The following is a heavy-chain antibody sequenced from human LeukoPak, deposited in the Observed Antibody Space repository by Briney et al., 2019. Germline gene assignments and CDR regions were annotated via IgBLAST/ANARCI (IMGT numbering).Heavy chain of an antibody. J-gene: IGHJ4*02. V-gene: IGHV3-21*06. CDR2: ISSSSSYI. CDR1: GFTFSSYS. D-gene: IGHD3-10*01. Sequence: PGGSLRLSCAASGFTFSSYSMNWVRQAPGKGPEWVSSISSSSSYIYYADSVKHRFTISRDNTKNLLYLEMNSLRAEDTAMYFCVRDVGAVRGEVYFDYWGQGTLVTVSS. CDR3: VRDVGAVRGEVYFDY.